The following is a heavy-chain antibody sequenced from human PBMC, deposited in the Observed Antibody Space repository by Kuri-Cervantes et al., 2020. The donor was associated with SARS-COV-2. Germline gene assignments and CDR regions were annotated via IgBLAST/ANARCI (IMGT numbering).Heavy chain of an antibody. J-gene: IGHJ4*02. D-gene: IGHD3-3*01. CDR1: GGSISSSSYY. Sequence: GSLRLSCTVSGGSISSSSYYWGWIRQPPGKGLEWIGRIYTSGSTNYNSSLKSRVTMSVDTSKNQFSLKLSSVTAADTAVYYCARDSHRSGYLYYFDYWGQGTLVTVSS. CDR2: IYTSGST. V-gene: IGHV4-39*07. CDR3: ARDSHRSGYLYYFDY.